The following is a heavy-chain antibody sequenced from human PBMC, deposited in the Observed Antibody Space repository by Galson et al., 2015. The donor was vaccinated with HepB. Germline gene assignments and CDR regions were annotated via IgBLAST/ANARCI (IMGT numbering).Heavy chain of an antibody. CDR2: TYYRSKWYN. CDR1: GDSVSSNSAA. J-gene: IGHJ2*01. CDR3: ARAGYYYGSGHYWYFDL. Sequence: CAISGDSVSSNSAAWNWIRQSPSRGLEWLGRTYYRSKWYNDYAVSVKSRITINPDTSKNQFSLKLSSVTAADTAVYYCARAGYYYGSGHYWYFDLWGRGTLVTVSS. D-gene: IGHD3-10*01. V-gene: IGHV6-1*01.